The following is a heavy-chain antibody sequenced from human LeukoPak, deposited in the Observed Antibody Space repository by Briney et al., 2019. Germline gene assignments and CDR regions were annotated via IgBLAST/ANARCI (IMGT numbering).Heavy chain of an antibody. Sequence: ASVKVSCKASGYTFTGYYMHWVRQATGQGLEWMGWMNPNSGNTGYAQKFQGRVTMTRNTSISTAYMELSSLRSEDTAVYYCARVGLEYYYDSSGYYRDWGQGTLVTVSS. CDR3: ARVGLEYYYDSSGYYRD. CDR1: GYTFTGYY. J-gene: IGHJ4*02. CDR2: MNPNSGNT. D-gene: IGHD3-22*01. V-gene: IGHV1-8*02.